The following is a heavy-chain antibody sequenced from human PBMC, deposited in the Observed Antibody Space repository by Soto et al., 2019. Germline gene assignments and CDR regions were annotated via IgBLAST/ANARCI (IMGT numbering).Heavy chain of an antibody. V-gene: IGHV4-59*01. J-gene: IGHJ4*02. D-gene: IGHD6-19*01. CDR2: IYYSGST. Sequence: NPSETLSLTCTVSGGSISSYYWSWIRQPPGKGLEWIGYIYYSGSTNYNPSLKSRVTISVDTSKNQFSLKLSSVTAADTAVYYCARVYSSSGWYYLDYWGQGTLVTVSS. CDR1: GGSISSYY. CDR3: ARVYSSSGWYYLDY.